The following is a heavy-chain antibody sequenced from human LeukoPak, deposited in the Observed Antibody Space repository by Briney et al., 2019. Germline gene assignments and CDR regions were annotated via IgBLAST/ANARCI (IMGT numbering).Heavy chain of an antibody. CDR3: AKDSGVGSSWYPNNYYYYYYMDV. CDR1: GFTSSSYG. CDR2: IRYDGSNK. J-gene: IGHJ6*03. Sequence: PGGSLRLSCAASGFTSSSYGMHWVRQARGKGLEWVAFIRYDGSNKYYADSVKGRFTISRDNSKNTLYLQMNSLRAEDTAVYYCAKDSGVGSSWYPNNYYYYYYMDVWGKGTTVTISS. V-gene: IGHV3-30*02. D-gene: IGHD6-13*01.